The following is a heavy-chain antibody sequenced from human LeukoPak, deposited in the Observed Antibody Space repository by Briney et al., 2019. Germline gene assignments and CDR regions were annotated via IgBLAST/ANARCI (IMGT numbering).Heavy chain of an antibody. CDR3: ARARCSSTSCFVFDY. CDR1: GYTFTDYY. CDR2: IHPKSGGT. V-gene: IGHV1-2*02. D-gene: IGHD2-2*01. J-gene: IGHJ4*02. Sequence: ASVKVSCKASGYTFTDYYMHWVRQAPGQGLEWMGWIHPKSGGTNYAQKFQGRVTMTRDTSISTAYMELSRLRSDDTAMYYCARARCSSTSCFVFDYWGQGTLVTVSP.